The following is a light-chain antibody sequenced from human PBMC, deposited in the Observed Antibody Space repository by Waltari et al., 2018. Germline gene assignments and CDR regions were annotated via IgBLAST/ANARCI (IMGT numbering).Light chain of an antibody. J-gene: IGLJ2*01. Sequence: QSALTQPASVSGSPGQSITISCPGPSNDVGGYKYVSWYQQHPGKAPKVLIYDVNNRPSGVSNRFSGSKSGNTASLTISGLQAEDEADYFCSSYTSSTSVIFGGGTKVTVL. V-gene: IGLV2-14*03. CDR1: SNDVGGYKY. CDR3: SSYTSSTSVI. CDR2: DVN.